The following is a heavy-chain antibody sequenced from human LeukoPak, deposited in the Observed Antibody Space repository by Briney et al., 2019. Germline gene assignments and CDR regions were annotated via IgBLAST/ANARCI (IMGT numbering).Heavy chain of an antibody. Sequence: ASVKVSCKASGGTFSSYAISWVRQAPGQGLEWMGGIIPIFGTANYAQKFQGRVTITADESTSTAYMELSSLRSEDTAVYYCARDFDSPHAFDIWGQGTMVTVSS. V-gene: IGHV1-69*13. CDR1: GGTFSSYA. J-gene: IGHJ3*02. CDR2: IIPIFGTA. CDR3: ARDFDSPHAFDI.